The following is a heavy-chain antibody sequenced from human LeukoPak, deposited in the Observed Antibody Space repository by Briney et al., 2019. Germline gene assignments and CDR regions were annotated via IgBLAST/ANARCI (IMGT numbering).Heavy chain of an antibody. CDR2: ISSNSNYI. D-gene: IGHD3-10*02. CDR1: GFTFSSYN. CDR3: AELGITMIGGV. J-gene: IGHJ6*04. V-gene: IGHV3-21*01. Sequence: GGSLRLSCAASGFTFSSYNINWVRQAPGKGLEWVSSISSNSNYIYYADSVKGRFTVSRDNAKNSLYLQMNSLRAEDTAVYYCAELGITMIGGVWGKGTTVTISS.